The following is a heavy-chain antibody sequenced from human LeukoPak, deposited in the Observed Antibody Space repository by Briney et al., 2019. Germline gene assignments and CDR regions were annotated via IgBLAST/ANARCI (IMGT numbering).Heavy chain of an antibody. CDR1: SPSISTYY. J-gene: IGHJ3*01. CDR3: ARMSVSMIRGVKNSPGPFDL. D-gene: IGHD3-10*01. V-gene: IGHV4-59*01. CDR2: IYYSVAT. Sequence: PSETLSLTCTVYSPSISTYYCRWNRQPPGKGLEWIGYIYYSVATKYNPSLKSRVTISVDTSRDQFSLKLSSVSAADRDVYTCARMSVSMIRGVKNSPGPFDLWGRGTVVTVSS.